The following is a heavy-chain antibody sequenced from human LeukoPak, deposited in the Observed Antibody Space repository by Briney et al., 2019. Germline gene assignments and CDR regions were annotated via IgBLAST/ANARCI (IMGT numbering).Heavy chain of an antibody. CDR1: GFTVSSTY. Sequence: GGSLRLSCAASGFTVSSTYMSWVRQAPGKGLEWVSAISGSGGSTYYADSVKGRFTISRDNSKNTLYLQMNSLRAEDTAVYYCAKDRSGDLDYWGQGTLVTVSS. V-gene: IGHV3-23*01. J-gene: IGHJ4*02. D-gene: IGHD4-17*01. CDR2: ISGSGGST. CDR3: AKDRSGDLDY.